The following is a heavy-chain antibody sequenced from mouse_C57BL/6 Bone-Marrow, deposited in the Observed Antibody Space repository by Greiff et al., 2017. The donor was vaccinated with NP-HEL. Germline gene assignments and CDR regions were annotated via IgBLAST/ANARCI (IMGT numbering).Heavy chain of an antibody. Sequence: VQLKQSVAELVRPGASVKLSCTASGFNIKNTYMHWVKQRPEQGLEWIGRIDPANGNTKYAPKFQGKATITAETSSNTAYLQLSSLTSEDTAIYYCALIYYYGFYAMDYWGQGTSVTVSS. CDR2: IDPANGNT. CDR1: GFNIKNTY. V-gene: IGHV14-3*01. CDR3: ALIYYYGFYAMDY. J-gene: IGHJ4*01. D-gene: IGHD1-1*01.